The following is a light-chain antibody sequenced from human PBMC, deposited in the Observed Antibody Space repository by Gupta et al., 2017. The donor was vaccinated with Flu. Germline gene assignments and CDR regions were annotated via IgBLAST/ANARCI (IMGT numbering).Light chain of an antibody. CDR1: SSNIGASYA. Sequence: TISCTGSSSNIGASYAVHWYQQLPGTAPRLLMYDDNTRPSGVPDRFSGSKSGTSASLAITGLQAEDEAYYFCQSYDSSLSGPYVFGTGTKVTVL. V-gene: IGLV1-40*01. CDR2: DDN. CDR3: QSYDSSLSGPYV. J-gene: IGLJ1*01.